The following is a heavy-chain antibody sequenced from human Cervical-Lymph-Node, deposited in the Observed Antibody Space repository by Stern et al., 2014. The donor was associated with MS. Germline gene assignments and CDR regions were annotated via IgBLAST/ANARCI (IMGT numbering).Heavy chain of an antibody. V-gene: IGHV1-2*06. CDR2: ISPHTGGA. D-gene: IGHD2-2*01. Sequence: VQLVESGAQVKEPGASVKVSCKASGYSFSDFNTHWVRQAPGQGLEWVGRISPHTGGAKYAQTFQGRVTMTRDTSIITAYMELHRLTTDDTAVYYCATDGGTSFQMDVWGQGTTVTVSS. CDR1: GYSFSDFN. CDR3: ATDGGTSFQMDV. J-gene: IGHJ6*02.